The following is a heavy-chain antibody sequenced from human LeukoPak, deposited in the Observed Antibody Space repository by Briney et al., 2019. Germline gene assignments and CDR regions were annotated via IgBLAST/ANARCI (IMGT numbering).Heavy chain of an antibody. Sequence: PGGSLRLSCAASGFTFSSCAMSWVRQAPGKGLEWVSTIIDSGNSIYYADSAEGRFTISRDNSKNTLYLQMNSLRAGDTAVYYCAKTYYVSSALYGMDVWGQGTMVTVSS. CDR1: GFTFSSCA. D-gene: IGHD3-22*01. CDR3: AKTYYVSSALYGMDV. V-gene: IGHV3-23*01. J-gene: IGHJ6*02. CDR2: IIDSGNSI.